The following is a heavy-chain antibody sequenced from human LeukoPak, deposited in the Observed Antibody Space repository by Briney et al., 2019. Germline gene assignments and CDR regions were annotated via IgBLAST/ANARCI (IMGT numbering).Heavy chain of an antibody. J-gene: IGHJ5*02. Sequence: SETLSLTCTVSGGSISSSSYYWGWIRQPPGKGLEWIGSIYYSGSTNYNPSLKSRVTISVDTSKNQFSLKLSSVTAADTAVYYCAGNYDILTGSWFDPWGQGTLVTVSS. V-gene: IGHV4-39*07. D-gene: IGHD3-9*01. CDR2: IYYSGST. CDR1: GGSISSSSYY. CDR3: AGNYDILTGSWFDP.